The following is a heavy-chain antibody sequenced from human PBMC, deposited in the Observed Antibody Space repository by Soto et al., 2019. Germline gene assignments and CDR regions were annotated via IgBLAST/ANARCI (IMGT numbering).Heavy chain of an antibody. CDR1: GVTLSSSD. D-gene: IGHD1-26*01. CDR3: AAIREVDV. V-gene: IGHV3-23*01. Sequence: PGGSLRLSCVGSGVTLSSSDMTWVRQAPGKGLEWVSAIRGGSGLTYYADSVEGRFTISRDNSNNTLFLEMNSLRADDTAVYFCAAIREVDVWGQGTTVTVSS. CDR2: IRGGSGLT. J-gene: IGHJ6*02.